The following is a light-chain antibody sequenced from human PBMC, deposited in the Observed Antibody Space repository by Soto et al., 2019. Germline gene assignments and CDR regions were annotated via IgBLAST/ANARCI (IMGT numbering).Light chain of an antibody. Sequence: EIVMTQSPATLSVSPGERATLSCRASQSVSSNLAWYQQKPGQAPRLLIYGASTRATGIPARFSGSGSGTEFTLTISSLQSEDFAVYYCQQYNNWWTFGQGTKVXXK. CDR3: QQYNNWWT. CDR1: QSVSSN. J-gene: IGKJ1*01. V-gene: IGKV3-15*01. CDR2: GAS.